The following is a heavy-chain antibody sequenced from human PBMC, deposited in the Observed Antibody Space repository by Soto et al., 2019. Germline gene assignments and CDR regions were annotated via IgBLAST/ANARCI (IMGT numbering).Heavy chain of an antibody. Sequence: SETLSLTCTVSGGSISSYYWSWIRQPPGKGLEWIGYVYYSGITNYNPSLKSRVTISVDTSKNQFSLKLSAVTAADTAVYYCARKPRGYSYGYDYWGQGILVTVSS. CDR3: ARKPRGYSYGYDY. V-gene: IGHV4-59*01. J-gene: IGHJ4*02. CDR2: VYYSGIT. D-gene: IGHD5-18*01. CDR1: GGSISSYY.